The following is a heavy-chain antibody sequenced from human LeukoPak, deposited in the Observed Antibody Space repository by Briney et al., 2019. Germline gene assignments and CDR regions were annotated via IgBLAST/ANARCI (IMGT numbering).Heavy chain of an antibody. CDR3: ARQRGYSYGYVGWFDP. V-gene: IGHV4-61*02. Sequence: SETLSLTCTVSGGSISSGNNFWSWIRQPAGKGLEWIGRIYTSGSTNYNPSLKSRVTISVDTSKNQFSLKLSSVTAAATAVYYCARQRGYSYGYVGWFDPWGQGTLVTVSS. D-gene: IGHD5-18*01. CDR1: GGSISSGNNF. J-gene: IGHJ5*02. CDR2: IYTSGST.